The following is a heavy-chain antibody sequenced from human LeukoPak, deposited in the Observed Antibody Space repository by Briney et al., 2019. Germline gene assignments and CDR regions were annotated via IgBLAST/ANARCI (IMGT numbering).Heavy chain of an antibody. CDR2: ISSSGSTI. Sequence: PGRSLRLSCAASGFTFSDYYMSWIRQAPGKGLEWVSYISSSGSTIYYADSVKGRFTISRDNAKNSLYLQMNSLRADDTAVYYCARVSQWELPRFDYWGQGTLVTVSS. V-gene: IGHV3-11*01. CDR1: GFTFSDYY. D-gene: IGHD1-26*01. J-gene: IGHJ4*02. CDR3: ARVSQWELPRFDY.